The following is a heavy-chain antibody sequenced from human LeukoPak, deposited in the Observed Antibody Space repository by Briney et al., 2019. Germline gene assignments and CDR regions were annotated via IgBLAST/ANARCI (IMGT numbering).Heavy chain of an antibody. Sequence: GGSLRLSCSASGFTFSSYAMSWVRQAPGKGLEWVSAISGSGGSTYYADSVKGRFTISRDNSKNTLYLQMNSLRAEDTAVYYCAKDIGSGSYSYYFDYWGQGTLVTVSS. CDR3: AKDIGSGSYSYYFDY. D-gene: IGHD1-26*01. V-gene: IGHV3-23*01. CDR2: ISGSGGST. CDR1: GFTFSSYA. J-gene: IGHJ4*02.